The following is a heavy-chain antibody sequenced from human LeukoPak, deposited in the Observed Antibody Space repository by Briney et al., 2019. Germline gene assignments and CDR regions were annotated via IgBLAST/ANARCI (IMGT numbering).Heavy chain of an antibody. D-gene: IGHD3-22*01. CDR1: GFTFSSYE. J-gene: IGHJ4*02. Sequence: GGSLRPSCAASGFTFSSYEMNWVRQAPGKGLEWVSSITSSSSYIYYADSVKGRFTISRDNAKNSLCLQMNSLRAEDTAVYYCARHVVAVGFDYWGQGTLVTVSS. CDR3: ARHVVAVGFDY. CDR2: ITSSSSYI. V-gene: IGHV3-21*01.